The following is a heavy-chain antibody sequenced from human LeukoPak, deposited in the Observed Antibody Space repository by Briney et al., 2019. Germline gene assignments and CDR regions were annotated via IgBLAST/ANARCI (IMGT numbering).Heavy chain of an antibody. V-gene: IGHV3-30*07. CDR3: VREEGY. CDR2: ISYDGSNK. Sequence: GGSLRLSCAASGFTFSSYAMHWVRQAPGKGLEWVAVISYDGSNKYYADSVKGRFTISRDNSKNTLYLQMNSLRVEDTAVYYCVREEGYWGQGPLVTVSS. CDR1: GFTFSSYA. J-gene: IGHJ1*01.